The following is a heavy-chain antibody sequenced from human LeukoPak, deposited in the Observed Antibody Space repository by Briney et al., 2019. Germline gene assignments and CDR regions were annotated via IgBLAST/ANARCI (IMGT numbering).Heavy chain of an antibody. V-gene: IGHV4-59*01. D-gene: IGHD6-19*01. J-gene: IGHJ6*03. Sequence: PSETLSLTCTVSGGSISSYYWSWIRQPPGKGLEWIWYIYYSGSTNYNPSLKSLVTISVDTSKNQFSLKLSSVTAADTAVYYCARDRIAVAGTISYYYYMDVWGKGTTVTVSS. CDR1: GGSISSYY. CDR3: ARDRIAVAGTISYYYYMDV. CDR2: IYYSGST.